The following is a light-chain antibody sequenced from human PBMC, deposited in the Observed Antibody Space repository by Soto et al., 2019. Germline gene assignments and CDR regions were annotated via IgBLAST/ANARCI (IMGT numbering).Light chain of an antibody. J-gene: IGKJ5*01. CDR1: QGISSY. CDR2: AAS. V-gene: IGKV1-9*01. Sequence: DIQLTQSPSFLSASVGDRVTITCRASQGISSYLAWYQQKPGKAPKLLIYAASTLQSGVPSRFSGSGSGTEFTLTISSLQPEDFATYYCQQTNGFPFTFGQGTRLEI. CDR3: QQTNGFPFT.